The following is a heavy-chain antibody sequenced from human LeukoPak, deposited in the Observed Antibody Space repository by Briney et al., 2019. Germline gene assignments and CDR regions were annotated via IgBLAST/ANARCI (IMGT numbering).Heavy chain of an antibody. CDR1: GFTFSSYA. V-gene: IGHV3-21*01. J-gene: IGHJ4*02. CDR2: ISSSSSYI. CDR3: ARDRQQLVPGVPRGSSFDY. D-gene: IGHD6-13*01. Sequence: KTGGSLRLSCAASGFTFSSYAMSWVRQAPGKGLEWVSSISSSSSYIYYADSVKGRFTISRDNAKNSLYLQMNSLRAEDTAVYYCARDRQQLVPGVPRGSSFDYWGQGTLVTVSS.